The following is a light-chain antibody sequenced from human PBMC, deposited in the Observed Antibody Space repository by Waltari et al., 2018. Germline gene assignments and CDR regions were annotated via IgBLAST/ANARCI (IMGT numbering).Light chain of an antibody. V-gene: IGKV3-20*01. CDR3: QQYYDVPYT. J-gene: IGKJ2*01. CDR1: QRVSTTF. CDR2: GAY. Sequence: EIVLTQSPGTLSLSPGERATLSCRTSQRVSTTFLSWYQQKPGQAPRLLIYGAYNRATGIPERFSGSGSGTDFTLTISRLEPEDFAVFYCQQYYDVPYTFGRGTRLEIK.